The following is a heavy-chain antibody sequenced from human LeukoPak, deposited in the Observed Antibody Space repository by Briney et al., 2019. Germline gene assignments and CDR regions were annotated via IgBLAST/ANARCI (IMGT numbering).Heavy chain of an antibody. Sequence: PSETLSLTCTVSHDSISSTISFWGWIRQPPGKGLEWIGSIYYSGTAYYSPSLKSRATISVDMSKSQFSLKLTSVTAADTAIYYCVRMSYYENSGYSPFDSWGQGTLFTVSS. V-gene: IGHV4-39*01. J-gene: IGHJ4*02. CDR1: HDSISSTISF. CDR2: IYYSGTA. D-gene: IGHD3-22*01. CDR3: VRMSYYENSGYSPFDS.